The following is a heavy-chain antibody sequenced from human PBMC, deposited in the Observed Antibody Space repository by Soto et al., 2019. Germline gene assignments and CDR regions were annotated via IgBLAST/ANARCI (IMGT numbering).Heavy chain of an antibody. CDR1: GGSITSGGYF. D-gene: IGHD3-3*01. V-gene: IGHV4-39*01. J-gene: IGHJ6*02. Sequence: KTSETLSLTCTVSGGSITSGGYFWDWMRQPPGKGLEWIGTVHSTAGTYYSPSLRSRGTISVDTSKNLFSLKTTSASDTDTAVYFCAKREDSSRFGGLDIWGQGTAVTVSS. CDR2: VHSTAGT. CDR3: AKREDSSRFGGLDI.